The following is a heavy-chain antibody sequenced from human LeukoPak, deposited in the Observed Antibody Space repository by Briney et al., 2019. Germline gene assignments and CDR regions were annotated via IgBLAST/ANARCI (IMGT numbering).Heavy chain of an antibody. CDR2: ISAYNGNT. CDR3: ARGYDSSGYYPSGFDP. Sequence: ASVKVSCKASGYTFTSYGISWVRQAPGQGLEWMGWISAYNGNTNYAQKLQGRVTMTTDTSTSTAYMELRSLRSDDTAVYYCARGYDSSGYYPSGFDPWGQGTLVTVSS. D-gene: IGHD3-22*01. CDR1: GYTFTSYG. V-gene: IGHV1-18*01. J-gene: IGHJ5*02.